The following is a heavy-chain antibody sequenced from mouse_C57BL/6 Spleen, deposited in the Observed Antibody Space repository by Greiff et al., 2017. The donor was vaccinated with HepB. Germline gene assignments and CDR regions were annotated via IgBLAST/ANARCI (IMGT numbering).Heavy chain of an antibody. CDR1: GYAFTNYL. Sequence: QVQLKESGAELVRPGTSVKVSCKASGYAFTNYLIEWVKQRPGQGLEWIGVINPGSGGTNYNEKFKGKATLTADKSSSTAYMQLSSLTSEDSAVYFCARGVYYAMDYWGQGTSVTVSS. CDR3: ARGVYYAMDY. V-gene: IGHV1-54*01. CDR2: INPGSGGT. J-gene: IGHJ4*01.